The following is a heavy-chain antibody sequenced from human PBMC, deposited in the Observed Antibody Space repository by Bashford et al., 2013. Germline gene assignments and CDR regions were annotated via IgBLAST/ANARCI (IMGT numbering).Heavy chain of an antibody. J-gene: IGHJ4*02. V-gene: IGHV4-59*01. D-gene: IGHD2-8*01. Sequence: WIRQPPGKGLEWIGYISYSGNSNYNPSLMSRLAISIDTSKNQFSLRLRSVTAADTAVYYCTRGNNGGYHNVDFWGQGTLVTVSS. CDR2: ISYSGNS. CDR3: TRGNNGGYHNVDF.